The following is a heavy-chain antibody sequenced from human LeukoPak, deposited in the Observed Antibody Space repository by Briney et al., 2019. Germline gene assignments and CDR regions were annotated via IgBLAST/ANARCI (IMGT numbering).Heavy chain of an antibody. V-gene: IGHV4-38-2*02. CDR2: IYHSGST. Sequence: SETLSLTCTVSGYSISSGYYWGWIRQPPGKGLEWIGSIYHSGSTYYNPSLKSRVTISVDTSKNQFSLKLSSVTAADTAVYYCARLRGATVARNWFDPWGQGTLVTVSS. CDR1: GYSISSGYY. CDR3: ARLRGATVARNWFDP. J-gene: IGHJ5*02. D-gene: IGHD6-19*01.